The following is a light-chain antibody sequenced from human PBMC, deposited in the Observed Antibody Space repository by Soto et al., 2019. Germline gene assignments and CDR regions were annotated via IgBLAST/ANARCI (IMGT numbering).Light chain of an antibody. Sequence: QSALTQPASVSGSPGQSITISCTGTSSDVGGYNYVSWYQQHPGKAPKLMIYDVSNRPSGVSNRFSGSKSGNTASLTISGLQADDEADYYCISDTSIRTRVVFGGGTKLTVL. J-gene: IGLJ2*01. CDR1: SSDVGGYNY. CDR3: ISDTSIRTRVV. CDR2: DVS. V-gene: IGLV2-14*01.